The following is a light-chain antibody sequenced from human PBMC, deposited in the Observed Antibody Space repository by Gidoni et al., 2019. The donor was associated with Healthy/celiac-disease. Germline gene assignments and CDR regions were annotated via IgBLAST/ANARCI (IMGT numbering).Light chain of an antibody. J-gene: IGKJ4*01. Sequence: DIQMTHSPSSLSASVGDRVTITCLASQGISNYLAWYQQKQGKVPKLLIYAASTLQSGVPPRFSGSGSGTDFTLTISSLQPEDVATYYCQKYNSAPLFGGGTKVEIK. CDR3: QKYNSAPL. CDR1: QGISNY. V-gene: IGKV1-27*01. CDR2: AAS.